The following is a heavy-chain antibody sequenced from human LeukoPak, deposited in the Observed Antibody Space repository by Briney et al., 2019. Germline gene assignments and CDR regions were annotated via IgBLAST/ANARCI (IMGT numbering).Heavy chain of an antibody. CDR1: GFTFSSYS. D-gene: IGHD2-2*01. Sequence: GGSLRLSRAASGFTFSSYSMNWVRQAPGKGLEWVSYISSSTIYYADSVKGRFTISRDNSKNTLYLQMNSLRTEDAAVYYCAKTTSITNHYHYGMDVWGQGTTVTVSS. CDR3: AKTTSITNHYHYGMDV. V-gene: IGHV3-48*04. J-gene: IGHJ6*02. CDR2: ISSSTI.